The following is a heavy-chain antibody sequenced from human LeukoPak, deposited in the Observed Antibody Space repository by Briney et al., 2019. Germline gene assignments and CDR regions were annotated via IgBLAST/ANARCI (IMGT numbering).Heavy chain of an antibody. J-gene: IGHJ4*02. CDR1: GGSISSYY. D-gene: IGHD6-13*01. CDR2: IYYSGST. CDR3: GAAAENYFDY. Sequence: PSETLSLTCTVSGGSISSYYWSWVRQPPGKGLEWIGYIYYSGSTKYNPSLTSRVTISVEKSKKKYSLKLSSVTAADTAVYYCGAAAENYFDYWGQGTLVTVSS. V-gene: IGHV4-59*03.